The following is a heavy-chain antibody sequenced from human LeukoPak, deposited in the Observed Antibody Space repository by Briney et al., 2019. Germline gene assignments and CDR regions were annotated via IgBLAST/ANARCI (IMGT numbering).Heavy chain of an antibody. D-gene: IGHD3-10*01. CDR2: IYTSGST. CDR1: GGSISSYY. J-gene: IGHJ4*02. V-gene: IGHV4-4*07. CDR3: ARGSDYYGSGSCFDY. Sequence: PSETLSLTCTVSGGSISSYYWSWIRQPAGKGLEWIGRIYTSGSTNYNPSLKSRVTMSVDTSKNQFSLKLSSVTAADTAVYYCARGSDYYGSGSCFDYWGQGTLVTVSS.